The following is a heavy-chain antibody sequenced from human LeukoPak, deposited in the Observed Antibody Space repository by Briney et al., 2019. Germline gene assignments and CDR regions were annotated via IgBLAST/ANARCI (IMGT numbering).Heavy chain of an antibody. CDR1: GGSFSGYY. CDR3: ARRQTYYGFWSGYYKTEYFDY. CDR2: INHSGST. J-gene: IGHJ4*02. V-gene: IGHV4-34*01. Sequence: SETLSLTCAVYGGSFSGYYWSWIRQPPGKGLEWIGEINHSGSTNYNPSLKSRVAISVDTSKNQFSLKLSSVTAADTAVYYCARRQTYYGFWSGYYKTEYFDYWGQGTLVTVSS. D-gene: IGHD3-3*01.